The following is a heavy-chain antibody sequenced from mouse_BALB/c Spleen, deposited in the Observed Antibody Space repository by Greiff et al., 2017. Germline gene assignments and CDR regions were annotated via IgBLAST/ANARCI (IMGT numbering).Heavy chain of an antibody. J-gene: IGHJ4*01. CDR3: ARDGGAYYGNSYAMDY. CDR2: INSNGGST. Sequence: EVNLVESGGGLVQPGGSLKLSCAASGFTFSSYGMSWVRQTPDKRLELVATINSNGGSTYYPDSVKGRFTISRDNAKNTLYLQMSSLKSEDTAMYYCARDGGAYYGNSYAMDYWGQGTSVTVSS. CDR1: GFTFSSYG. D-gene: IGHD2-10*01. V-gene: IGHV5-6-3*01.